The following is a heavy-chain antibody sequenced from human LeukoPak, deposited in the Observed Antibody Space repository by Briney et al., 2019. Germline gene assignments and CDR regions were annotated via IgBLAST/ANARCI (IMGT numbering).Heavy chain of an antibody. CDR2: IYHSGST. V-gene: IGHV4-38-2*02. Sequence: SETLSLTCTVSGYSISRGYYWCCMRQPPGMGLGWIGSIYHSGSTYYNPSLKSRVTISVDTSKNQFSLKLSSVSAADAAVYYCARVFNHPSRGAFDYWGQGTLVIVSS. D-gene: IGHD1-26*01. CDR1: GYSISRGYY. J-gene: IGHJ4*02. CDR3: ARVFNHPSRGAFDY.